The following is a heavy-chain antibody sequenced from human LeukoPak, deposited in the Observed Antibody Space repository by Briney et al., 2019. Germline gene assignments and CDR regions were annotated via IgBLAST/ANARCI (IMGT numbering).Heavy chain of an antibody. D-gene: IGHD1-26*01. Sequence: SETLSLTCTVSGGSISSSSYYWGWTRQPPGKGLEWIGSIYYSGSTYYNPSLKSRVTISVDTSKNQFSLKLSSVTAADTAVYYCARQRVGAAVNWFDPWGQGALVTVSS. CDR3: ARQRVGAAVNWFDP. J-gene: IGHJ5*02. CDR1: GGSISSSSYY. V-gene: IGHV4-39*01. CDR2: IYYSGST.